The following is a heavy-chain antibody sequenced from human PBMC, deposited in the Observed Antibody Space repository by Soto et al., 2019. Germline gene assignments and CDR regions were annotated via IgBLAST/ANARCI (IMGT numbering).Heavy chain of an antibody. J-gene: IGHJ4*02. Sequence: EVQLLESGGGLVQPGGSLRLSCAASGFTFSSYAMSWVRQAPGKGLEWVSAISGSGGSTYYADSVKGRFTISRDNSKNTLYLQMTSLSAEDTDVYYCAHPLCFGELSNWGQGTLVTVSS. CDR2: ISGSGGST. CDR3: AHPLCFGELSN. CDR1: GFTFSSYA. D-gene: IGHD3-10*01. V-gene: IGHV3-23*01.